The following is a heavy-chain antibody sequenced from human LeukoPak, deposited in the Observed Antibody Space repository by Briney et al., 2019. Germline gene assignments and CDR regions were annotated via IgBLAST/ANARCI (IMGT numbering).Heavy chain of an antibody. V-gene: IGHV4-38-2*01. Sequence: SETLSLTCSVSGYPISSGYYWGWIRQPPGKGLEWIGTIHHSGSADDNPSLKSRVTISVDTSKNQFSLKLSSVTAADTAVYYCAPGNSGYYFVWGQGTLVTVSS. D-gene: IGHD3-22*01. CDR1: GYPISSGYY. CDR2: IHHSGSA. CDR3: APGNSGYYFV. J-gene: IGHJ4*02.